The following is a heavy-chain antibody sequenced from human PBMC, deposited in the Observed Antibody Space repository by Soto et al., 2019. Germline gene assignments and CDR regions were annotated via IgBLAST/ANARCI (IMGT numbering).Heavy chain of an antibody. J-gene: IGHJ6*04. CDR3: ARDRSGSPGEDYYYYGMDV. CDR2: TFYRSKWYN. V-gene: IGHV6-1*01. D-gene: IGHD1-26*01. CDR1: GVSASTNSPA. Sequence: QSLLRAYAISGVSASTNSPARTWTRQTLSRGLLVTGRTFYRSKWYNDYAVSVKSRITINPDTSKNQFSLQLNSVTPEDTAVYYCARDRSGSPGEDYYYYGMDVWGKGTTVTVSS.